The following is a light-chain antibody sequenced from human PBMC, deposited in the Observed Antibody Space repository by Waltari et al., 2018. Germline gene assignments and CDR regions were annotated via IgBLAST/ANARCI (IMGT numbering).Light chain of an antibody. CDR2: EVS. Sequence: PSVSGSPGQSVTISCTGTSSDVGSYNRVSWYQQAPGTAPKLMIYEVSNRPSGVPVRFSGSKSGNTASLTISGLQTEDEADYYCSSYTRRSTVVFGGGTKLTVL. V-gene: IGLV2-18*02. CDR3: SSYTRRSTVV. J-gene: IGLJ2*01. CDR1: SSDVGSYNR.